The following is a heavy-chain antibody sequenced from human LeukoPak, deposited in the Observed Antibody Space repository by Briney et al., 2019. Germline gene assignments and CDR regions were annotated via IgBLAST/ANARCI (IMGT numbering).Heavy chain of an antibody. CDR1: GGSISSGGYY. CDR2: IYYSGST. CDR3: ARSTVPDTYYYGMDV. J-gene: IGHJ6*02. Sequence: SETLSLTCTVSGGSISSGGYYWSWIRQHPGKGLEWIGDIYYSGSTYYNPSLKSRVTISVDTSKNQFSLKLSSVTAADTAVHYCARSTVPDTYYYGMDVWGQGTTVTVSS. D-gene: IGHD3-9*01. V-gene: IGHV4-31*03.